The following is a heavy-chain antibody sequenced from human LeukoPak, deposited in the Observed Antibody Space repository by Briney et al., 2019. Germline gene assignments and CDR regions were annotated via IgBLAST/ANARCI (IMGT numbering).Heavy chain of an antibody. Sequence: GGSLRLSCAASGFTFSDYYMSWIRQAPGKGLEWVSYISSSGSTIYYADSVKGRFTISRDNAKNSLYLQMNSLRAEDTAVYYCAREGQQLVPYYYYGMDVWGRGTTVTVSS. CDR2: ISSSGSTI. CDR3: AREGQQLVPYYYYGMDV. J-gene: IGHJ6*02. CDR1: GFTFSDYY. D-gene: IGHD6-6*01. V-gene: IGHV3-11*01.